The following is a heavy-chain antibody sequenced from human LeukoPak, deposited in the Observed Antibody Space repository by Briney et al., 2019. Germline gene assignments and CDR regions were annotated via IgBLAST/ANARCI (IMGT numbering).Heavy chain of an antibody. Sequence: GGSLRLSCAASGFTFDDYAMHWVRQAPGKGLEWVSGISWNSGSIGYADSVKGRFTIFRDNAKNSLYLQMNSLRAEDTALYYCAKSTYYDFWSGYSNFDYWGQGTLVTVSS. CDR2: ISWNSGSI. CDR3: AKSTYYDFWSGYSNFDY. V-gene: IGHV3-9*01. J-gene: IGHJ4*02. D-gene: IGHD3-3*01. CDR1: GFTFDDYA.